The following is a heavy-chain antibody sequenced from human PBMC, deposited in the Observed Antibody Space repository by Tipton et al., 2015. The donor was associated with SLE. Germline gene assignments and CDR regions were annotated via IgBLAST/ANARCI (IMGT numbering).Heavy chain of an antibody. D-gene: IGHD1-7*01. J-gene: IGHJ4*02. CDR3: ARQPNYTVWRDYYFEH. CDR1: GYNFVKYW. CDR2: VNPGATDT. V-gene: IGHV5-51*01. Sequence: VQLVQSGAEVKKPGESLRISCKASGYNFVKYWIGWVRQVPGKGPEWMGIVNPGATDTRYSPSFQGQVTISSDKSINTAYLQWSSLQASDSAMYYCARQPNYTVWRDYYFEHWGQGTLVTVSA.